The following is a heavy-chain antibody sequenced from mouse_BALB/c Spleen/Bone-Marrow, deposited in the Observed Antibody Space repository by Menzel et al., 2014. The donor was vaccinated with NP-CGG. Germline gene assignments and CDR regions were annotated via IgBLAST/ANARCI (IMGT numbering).Heavy chain of an antibody. V-gene: IGHV7-3*02. CDR3: ARFPMDY. Sequence: EVKLVESGGGLVQPGGSLILSCTPSGFTFXDYYMSWVRQPPGKALEWLAFIRNKANGYTTEYSASVKGRFTISRDNSQSILYLQMNTLRAEDSATYYCARFPMDYWGQGTSVTVSS. CDR1: GFTFXDYY. CDR2: IRNKANGYTT. J-gene: IGHJ4*01.